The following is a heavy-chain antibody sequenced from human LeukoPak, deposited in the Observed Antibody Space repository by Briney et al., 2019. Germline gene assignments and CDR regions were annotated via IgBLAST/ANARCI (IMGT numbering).Heavy chain of an antibody. V-gene: IGHV3-30*03. CDR3: AIGANIVGANEVDY. J-gene: IGHJ4*02. CDR2: ISYDGSNK. CDR1: GFIFSIYD. D-gene: IGHD1-26*01. Sequence: PGRSLRLSCAASGFIFSIYDMHWFRQAPGKGLEWVAMISYDGSNKYYADSVKGRFTISRDNSKNTLYLQMNSLRAEDTALYYCAIGANIVGANEVDYWGQGTLVTVSS.